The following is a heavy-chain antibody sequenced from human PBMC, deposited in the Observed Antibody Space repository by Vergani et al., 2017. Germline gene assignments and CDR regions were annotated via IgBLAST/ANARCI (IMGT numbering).Heavy chain of an antibody. CDR2: INAGNGHT. Sequence: QVQLVQSGAEVKKPGASVKVSCKASGYTFTSYAMHWVRQAPGQRLEWMGWINAGNGHTKYSQKFQGRVTITRDTSASTAYMELSSLRSEDTAVYYCARGYCSSTSCYPDSFDIWGQGTMVTVSS. CDR1: GYTFTSYA. V-gene: IGHV1-3*01. D-gene: IGHD2-2*01. J-gene: IGHJ3*02. CDR3: ARGYCSSTSCYPDSFDI.